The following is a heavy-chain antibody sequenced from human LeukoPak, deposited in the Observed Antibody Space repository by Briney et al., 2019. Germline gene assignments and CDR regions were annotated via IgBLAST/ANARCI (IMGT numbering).Heavy chain of an antibody. CDR2: INPVFSDI. Sequence: INPVFSDIRYTPSFQGQVTISADKSISTAYLQWSSLKASDTAIYYCARHDKGYSGYVTLDYWGQGTLVTVSS. CDR3: ARHDKGYSGYVTLDY. J-gene: IGHJ4*02. V-gene: IGHV5-51*01. D-gene: IGHD5-12*01.